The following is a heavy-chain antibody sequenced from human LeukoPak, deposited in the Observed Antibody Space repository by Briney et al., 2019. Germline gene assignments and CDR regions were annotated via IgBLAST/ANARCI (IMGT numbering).Heavy chain of an antibody. J-gene: IGHJ4*02. Sequence: SVKVSCKASGGTFSSYAISWVRQAPGQGLEWMGGIIPIFGTANYAQKFQGRVTITADESTSTAYMELSSLRSEDTAVYYCARAPPKTHDYGDYDDYWGQGTLVTVSS. D-gene: IGHD4-17*01. V-gene: IGHV1-69*01. CDR1: GGTFSSYA. CDR3: ARAPPKTHDYGDYDDY. CDR2: IIPIFGTA.